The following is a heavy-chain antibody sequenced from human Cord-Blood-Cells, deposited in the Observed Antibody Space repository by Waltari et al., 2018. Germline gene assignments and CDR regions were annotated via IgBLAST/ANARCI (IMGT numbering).Heavy chain of an antibody. J-gene: IGHJ4*02. V-gene: IGHV1-18*01. Sequence: QVQLVQSGAEVKKTGATVKVSCKDSGYTFSSYGISWVRQAPGQGLEWMGWISAYNGNTNYAQKLQGRVTMTTDTSTSTAYMELRSLRSDDTAVYYCARDRYSGSYYDYWGQGTLVTVSS. CDR3: ARDRYSGSYYDY. D-gene: IGHD1-26*01. CDR1: GYTFSSYG. CDR2: ISAYNGNT.